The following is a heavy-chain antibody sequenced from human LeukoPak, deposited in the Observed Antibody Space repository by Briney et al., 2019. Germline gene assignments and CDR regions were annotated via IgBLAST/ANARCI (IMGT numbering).Heavy chain of an antibody. J-gene: IGHJ5*02. V-gene: IGHV3-30*18. D-gene: IGHD4/OR15-4a*01. CDR2: ISYDGSNK. CDR3: AKDFDYGDP. Sequence: GGSLRLSCAASGFSFSSYGMHWVRQAPGKGLEWVAVISYDGSNKYYADSVKGRFTISRDNSKNTLYLQMNSLRAEDTAVYYCAKDFDYGDPWGQGTLVTVSS. CDR1: GFSFSSYG.